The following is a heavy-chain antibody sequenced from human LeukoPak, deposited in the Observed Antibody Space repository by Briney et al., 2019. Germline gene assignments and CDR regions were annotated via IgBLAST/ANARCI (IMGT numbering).Heavy chain of an antibody. J-gene: IGHJ5*02. Sequence: ASVKGSCKTSGYTFTSYDINWVRQATGQGLEWMEWMNPNSGHTGYAQKFQGRVTMTRNTSINTAYMELSSLRSEDTAVYYCAIDYGDYVFYFDPWGQGTLVTVSS. V-gene: IGHV1-8*01. CDR1: GYTFTSYD. D-gene: IGHD4-17*01. CDR3: AIDYGDYVFYFDP. CDR2: MNPNSGHT.